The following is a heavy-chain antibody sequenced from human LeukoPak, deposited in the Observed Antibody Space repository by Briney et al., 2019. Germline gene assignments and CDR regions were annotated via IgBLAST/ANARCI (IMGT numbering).Heavy chain of an antibody. J-gene: IGHJ4*02. Sequence: PSETLSLTCTVSGGSISSSSYYWGWIRQPPGKGLEWIGSIYYSGSTYYNPSLKSRVTISVDTSKNQFSLKLSSVTAADTAVYYCARLGPSRFLEWDGGYWGQGTLVTVSS. CDR2: IYYSGST. D-gene: IGHD3-3*01. CDR3: ARLGPSRFLEWDGGY. V-gene: IGHV4-39*01. CDR1: GGSISSSSYY.